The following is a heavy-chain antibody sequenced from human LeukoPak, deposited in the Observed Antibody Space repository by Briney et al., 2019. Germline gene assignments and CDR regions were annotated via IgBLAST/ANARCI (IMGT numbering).Heavy chain of an antibody. V-gene: IGHV3-23*01. J-gene: IGHJ6*02. CDR3: ARNQQLGGHSYYYYGMDV. CDR1: GFTSIAYA. Sequence: GGSLRLSCVGSGFTSIAYALTWARQAPGKGLEWVSGTSGGGVTTYYADSVKGRFTISRDNSKNTLYLQMNSLRADDTAIYYCARNQQLGGHSYYYYGMDVWGQGTTVTVSS. CDR2: TSGGGVTT. D-gene: IGHD3-16*01.